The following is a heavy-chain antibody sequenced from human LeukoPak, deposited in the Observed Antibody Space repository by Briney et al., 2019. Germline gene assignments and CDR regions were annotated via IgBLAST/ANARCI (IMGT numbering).Heavy chain of an antibody. Sequence: SETLSLTCTVSGGSISSGDYYWSWIRQPPGKGLEWIGHIYYSGSTYYNPSLKSRVTISVDTSKNQFSLKLSSVTAADTAVYYCARGISYGPSEMVRGVDFDYWGQGTLVTVSS. CDR3: ARGISYGPSEMVRGVDFDY. D-gene: IGHD3-10*01. J-gene: IGHJ4*02. CDR2: IYYSGST. V-gene: IGHV4-30-4*01. CDR1: GGSISSGDYY.